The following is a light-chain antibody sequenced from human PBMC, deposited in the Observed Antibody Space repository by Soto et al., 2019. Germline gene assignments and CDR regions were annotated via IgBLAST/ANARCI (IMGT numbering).Light chain of an antibody. V-gene: IGKV3-15*01. J-gene: IGKJ4*01. Sequence: EIVMTQSPTTLSVSPGERATLSCRASQSVSSYLAWYQQKPGQAPRLLIYDASTKATGIPARFSGTWSGTEFTLTISSLQSDDFARYYCQQYYGWLTFGGGTKVEIK. CDR2: DAS. CDR1: QSVSSY. CDR3: QQYYGWLT.